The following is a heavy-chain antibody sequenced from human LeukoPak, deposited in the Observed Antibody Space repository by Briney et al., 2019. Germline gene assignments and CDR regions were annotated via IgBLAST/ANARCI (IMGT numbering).Heavy chain of an antibody. Sequence: ASVKVSCKASGGTFSSYAISWVRQAPGQGLEWMGGIIPIFGTANYAQKFQGRVTITTDESTSTAYMELSSLRSEDTAVYYCARDQDGYGSSSSPDWGQGTLVTVSS. D-gene: IGHD6-6*01. CDR2: IIPIFGTA. CDR3: ARDQDGYGSSSSPD. V-gene: IGHV1-69*05. CDR1: GGTFSSYA. J-gene: IGHJ4*02.